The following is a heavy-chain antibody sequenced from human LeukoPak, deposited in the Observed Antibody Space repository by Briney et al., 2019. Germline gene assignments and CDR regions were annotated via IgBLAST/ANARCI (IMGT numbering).Heavy chain of an antibody. D-gene: IGHD2-15*01. CDR3: ARSAGGTGGYFDY. CDR1: GFTFSSYS. V-gene: IGHV3-21*01. J-gene: IGHJ4*01. Sequence: GGSLRLSCAASGFTFSSYSMNWVRQAPGKGLEWVSSISSSSSYRYYADSVKGRFTISRDNAKNSLYLQMNSLRAEDTAVYYCARSAGGTGGYFDYWGRGTLVTVSS. CDR2: ISSSSSYR.